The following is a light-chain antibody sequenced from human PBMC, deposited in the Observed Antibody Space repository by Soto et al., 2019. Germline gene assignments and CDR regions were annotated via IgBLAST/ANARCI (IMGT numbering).Light chain of an antibody. Sequence: QSALTQPASVSGSTGRSITISCTGASSDVGGYNYVSWYQQQPGKAPKLMIYDVSSRPSGVSNRFSGSKSGNTASLTISGLQAEDEAHYYCSSYTSSSTPVVFGGGTKLTV. CDR3: SSYTSSSTPVV. J-gene: IGLJ2*01. CDR2: DVS. V-gene: IGLV2-14*01. CDR1: SSDVGGYNY.